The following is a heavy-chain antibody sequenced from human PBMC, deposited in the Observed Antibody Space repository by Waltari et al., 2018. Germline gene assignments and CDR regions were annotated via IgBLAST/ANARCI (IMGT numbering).Heavy chain of an antibody. CDR2: IYTSGSN. CDR1: GGSISSGSYY. Sequence: QVQLQESGPGLVKPSQTLSLTCTVSGGSISSGSYYWSWIRQPAGKGLEWIGRIYTSGSNHHHPPPQDPGTISRDPSKDPFSLELSSVTAADTAVYYCATEGLLEWLSAFDIWGQGTMVTVSS. V-gene: IGHV4-61*02. CDR3: ATEGLLEWLSAFDI. J-gene: IGHJ3*02. D-gene: IGHD5-12*01.